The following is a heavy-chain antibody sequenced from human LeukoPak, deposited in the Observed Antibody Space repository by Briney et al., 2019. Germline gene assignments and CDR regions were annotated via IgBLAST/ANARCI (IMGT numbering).Heavy chain of an antibody. J-gene: IGHJ6*02. CDR3: AKERIRGSSYYYYGMDV. V-gene: IGHV3-33*06. CDR2: IWYDGSNE. CDR1: GFTFSSYG. D-gene: IGHD6-6*01. Sequence: GRSLRLSCAASGFTFSSYGMHWVRQAPGKGLEWVAIIWYDGSNEYYGDSVKGRFTISRDNSKNTLDLQMNSLRAEDTAVYYCAKERIRGSSYYYYGMDVWGQGTTVTVSS.